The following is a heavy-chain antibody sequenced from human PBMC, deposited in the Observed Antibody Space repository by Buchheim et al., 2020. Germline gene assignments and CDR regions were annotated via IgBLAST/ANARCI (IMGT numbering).Heavy chain of an antibody. CDR3: ARAIRLTQAARRPFDY. J-gene: IGHJ4*02. CDR1: GFTFSSYS. D-gene: IGHD6-6*01. CDR2: ISSSSSTI. V-gene: IGHV3-48*04. Sequence: EVQLVESGGGLVQPGGSLRLSCAASGFTFSSYSMNWVRQAPGKGLEWVSYISSSSSTIYYADSVKGRFTISRDNAKNSLYLKMNSLRAEDTAVYYCARAIRLTQAARRPFDYWGQGTL.